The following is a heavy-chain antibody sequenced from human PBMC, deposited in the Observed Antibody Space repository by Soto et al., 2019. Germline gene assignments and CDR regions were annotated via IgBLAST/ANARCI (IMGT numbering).Heavy chain of an antibody. CDR2: IYHSGST. V-gene: IGHV4-30-2*01. CDR3: ARDIPTGLDY. D-gene: IGHD1-1*01. Sequence: SETLSLTCAVSGGSISSGGYSWSWIRQPPGKGLEWIGYIYHSGSTYYNPSLKSRVTISVDTSKNQFSLKLSSVTAADTAVYYCARDIPTGLDYWGQGTLVTVSS. J-gene: IGHJ4*02. CDR1: GGSISSGGYS.